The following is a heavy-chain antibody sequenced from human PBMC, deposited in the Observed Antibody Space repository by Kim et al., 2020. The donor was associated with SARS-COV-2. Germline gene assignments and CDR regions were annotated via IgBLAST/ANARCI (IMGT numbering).Heavy chain of an antibody. D-gene: IGHD3-16*01. CDR3: AKLWSREGFDI. CDR2: ISGSVDNT. V-gene: IGHV3-23*01. Sequence: GGSLRLSCAASGFTFSSYAMTWGRQAPGKGLEWVSSISGSVDNTHYADSVRGRFTISRDNSKNTLYLQMNSLRAEDTAVYYCAKLWSREGFDIWGQGTLVTVSS. CDR1: GFTFSSYA. J-gene: IGHJ3*02.